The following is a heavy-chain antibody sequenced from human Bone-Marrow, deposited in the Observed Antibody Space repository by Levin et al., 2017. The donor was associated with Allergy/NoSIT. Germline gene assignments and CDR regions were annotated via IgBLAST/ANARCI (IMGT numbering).Heavy chain of an antibody. Sequence: LSLTCVASGITFSDVWMNWVRQAPGQGLEWVGRIKNEAAGGTIDYAAPVRGRFTISRDDSKNTLYLQMNSLKSEDSAVYYCSHSVAMYGGDVWGQGTLVTVSS. J-gene: IGHJ4*02. V-gene: IGHV3-15*01. CDR1: GITFSDVW. CDR2: IKNEAAGGTI. CDR3: SHSVAMYGGDV. D-gene: IGHD1-26*01.